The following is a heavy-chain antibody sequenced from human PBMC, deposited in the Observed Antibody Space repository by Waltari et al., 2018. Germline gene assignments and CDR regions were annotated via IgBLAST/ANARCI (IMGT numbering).Heavy chain of an antibody. CDR1: GFTFSSYA. J-gene: IGHJ4*02. Sequence: EVQLLASGGGLVQPGGSLRLSCAASGFTFSSYALIWVRQAPGKGLEGVSAISGSGGSTYYADSVKGRFTISRDNSKNTLYLQMNSLRAEDTAVYYCAKGYYYDSSGFDYWGQGTLVTVSS. CDR2: ISGSGGST. D-gene: IGHD3-22*01. CDR3: AKGYYYDSSGFDY. V-gene: IGHV3-23*01.